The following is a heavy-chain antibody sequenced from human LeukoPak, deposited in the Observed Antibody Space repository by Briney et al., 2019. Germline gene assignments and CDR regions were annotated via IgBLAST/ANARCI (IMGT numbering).Heavy chain of an antibody. V-gene: IGHV3-21*04. J-gene: IGHJ4*02. D-gene: IGHD3-9*01. Sequence: GGSLRLSCAVSGFTFISYSMNWVRQAPGKGLEWVSSISSSGSYIYYADSVKGRFTISRDNAQNSLYLQMNSLRAEDTAVYYCAKWGDYDILTGYYVSDFWGQGTLVTVSS. CDR1: GFTFISYS. CDR2: ISSSGSYI. CDR3: AKWGDYDILTGYYVSDF.